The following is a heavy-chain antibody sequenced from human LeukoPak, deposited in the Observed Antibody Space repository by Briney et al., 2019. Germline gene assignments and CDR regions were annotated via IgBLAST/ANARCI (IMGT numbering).Heavy chain of an antibody. V-gene: IGHV3-30*03. D-gene: IGHD2-15*01. J-gene: IGHJ4*02. CDR3: ASIVVVVAATPC. CDR1: GFTFSNAW. CDR2: ISYDGSNK. Sequence: GGSLRLSCAASGFTFSNAWMNWVRQAPGKGLEWVAVISYDGSNKYYADSVKGRFTISRDNSKNTLYLQMNSLRAEDTAVYYCASIVVVVAATPCWGQGTLVTVSS.